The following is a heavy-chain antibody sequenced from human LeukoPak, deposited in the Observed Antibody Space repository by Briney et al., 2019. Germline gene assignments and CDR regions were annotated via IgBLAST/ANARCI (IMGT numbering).Heavy chain of an antibody. D-gene: IGHD1-26*01. CDR2: IIPIFGTA. J-gene: IGHJ4*02. CDR1: GGTFSSYA. V-gene: IGHV1-69*06. Sequence: GSSVKVSCKASGGTFSSYAISWVRQAPGQGLEWMGGIIPIFGTANYAQKFQGRVTMTEDTSTDTAYMELSSLRSEDTAVYYCATVSSGSYYWIDYWGQGTLVTVSS. CDR3: ATVSSGSYYWIDY.